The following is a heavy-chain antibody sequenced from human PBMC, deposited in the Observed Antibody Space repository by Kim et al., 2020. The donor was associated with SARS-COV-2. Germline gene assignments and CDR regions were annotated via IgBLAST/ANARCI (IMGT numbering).Heavy chain of an antibody. J-gene: IGHJ4*02. V-gene: IGHV1-46*01. CDR3: ARDLPFPNYYFDY. Sequence: YAQKFQGRVTMTRDTATSTVYRELSSLRSEDTAVYYCARDLPFPNYYFDYWGQGTLVTVSS.